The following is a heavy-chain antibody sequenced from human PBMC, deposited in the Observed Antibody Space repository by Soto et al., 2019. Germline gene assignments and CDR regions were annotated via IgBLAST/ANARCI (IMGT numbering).Heavy chain of an antibody. Sequence: SETLSLTCTVSGGSISSYYWSWIRQPPGKGLEWIGYIYYSGSTNYNPSLKSRVTISVDTSKNQFSLQLNSPTPEDTAVYYCARLIGNSWLDYWGQGTLVTVSS. J-gene: IGHJ4*02. CDR1: GGSISSYY. CDR2: IYYSGST. D-gene: IGHD2-15*01. CDR3: ARLIGNSWLDY. V-gene: IGHV4-59*12.